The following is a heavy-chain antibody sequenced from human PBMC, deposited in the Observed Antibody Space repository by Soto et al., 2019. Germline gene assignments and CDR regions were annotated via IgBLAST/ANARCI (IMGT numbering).Heavy chain of an antibody. CDR3: AGALLPGYYYYGMDV. CDR1: GYTFTSYA. Sequence: ASVKVSCKASGYTFTSYAMHWVRQAPGQRLEWMGWINAGNGNTKYSQKCQVRVTITRDTSASTAYMELSSLRSEDTAVYYCAGALLPGYYYYGMDVWGQGTTVTVSS. J-gene: IGHJ6*02. D-gene: IGHD2-21*02. V-gene: IGHV1-3*01. CDR2: INAGNGNT.